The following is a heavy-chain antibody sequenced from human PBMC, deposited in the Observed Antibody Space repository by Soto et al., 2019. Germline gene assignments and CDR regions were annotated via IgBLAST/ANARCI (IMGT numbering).Heavy chain of an antibody. J-gene: IGHJ4*02. CDR2: INAGNGDT. V-gene: IGHV1-3*01. CDR3: ARTARSSWSFDY. Sequence: ASVKVSCKASGYTFSTYAVHWVRQAPGQRLEWMGWINAGNGDTKYSQEFQDRVTITRDTSATTAYMELSSLRSEDTAVYYCARTARSSWSFDYWGRGTLVTVSS. CDR1: GYTFSTYA. D-gene: IGHD6-13*01.